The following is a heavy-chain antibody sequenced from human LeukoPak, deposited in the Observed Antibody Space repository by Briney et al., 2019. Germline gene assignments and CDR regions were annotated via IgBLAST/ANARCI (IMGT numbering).Heavy chain of an antibody. CDR1: GFTFSSYA. J-gene: IGHJ6*03. CDR2: ISYDGGYK. CDR3: ARGFGVAYYYYSMDV. D-gene: IGHD3-3*01. V-gene: IGHV3-30*04. Sequence: GGSLRLSCAASGFTFSSYAVHWVRQAPGKGLEWVAVISYDGGYKYYADSVKGRFTITRDNSKNTLSLQMNSLRAEDTSVYYCARGFGVAYYYYSMDVWGKGTTVTISS.